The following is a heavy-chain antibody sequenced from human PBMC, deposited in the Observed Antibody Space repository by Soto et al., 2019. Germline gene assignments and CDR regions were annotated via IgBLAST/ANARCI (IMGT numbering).Heavy chain of an antibody. D-gene: IGHD6-19*01. CDR2: IIPIFGTA. J-gene: IGHJ5*02. CDR1: GGTFSSYA. Sequence: GASVKVSCKASGGTFSSYAISWVRQAPGQGLEWMGGIIPIFGTANYAQKFQGRVTITADESTSTAYMELSSLRSEDTAVYYCARGGRRAAVAGTRSWFDPWGQGTLVTVSS. CDR3: ARGGRRAAVAGTRSWFDP. V-gene: IGHV1-69*13.